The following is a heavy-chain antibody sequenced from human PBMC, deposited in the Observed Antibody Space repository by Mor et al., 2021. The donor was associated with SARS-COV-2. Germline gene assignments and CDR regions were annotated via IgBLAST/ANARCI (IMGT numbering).Heavy chain of an antibody. CDR3: SRGAGSFDQ. CDR2: INYSGNT. V-gene: IGHV4-59*01. J-gene: IGHJ4*01. D-gene: IGHD6-13*01. Sequence: GLEWIAYINYSGNTNYNPSLKSRVTISVDRSRNQFSLRMTSVTAAGTAVYFCSRGAGSFDQWG.